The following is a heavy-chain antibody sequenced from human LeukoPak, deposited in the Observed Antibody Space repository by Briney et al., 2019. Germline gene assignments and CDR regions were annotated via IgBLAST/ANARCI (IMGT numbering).Heavy chain of an antibody. Sequence: GGSLRLSCAASGFTFSSYAMSWVRQAPGKGLEWVSAISGSGGSTYYADSVKGRFTISRDNSKNTLYLQMNSLRAEDTAVYYCAKDGERLYDLWSGYFGLYYYYYMDVWGKGTTVTVSS. J-gene: IGHJ6*03. V-gene: IGHV3-23*01. CDR1: GFTFSSYA. CDR3: AKDGERLYDLWSGYFGLYYYYYMDV. D-gene: IGHD3-3*01. CDR2: ISGSGGST.